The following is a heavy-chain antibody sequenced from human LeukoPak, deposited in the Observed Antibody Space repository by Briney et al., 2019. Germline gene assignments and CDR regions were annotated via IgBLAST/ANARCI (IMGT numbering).Heavy chain of an antibody. J-gene: IGHJ4*02. V-gene: IGHV4-30-2*01. D-gene: IGHD3-3*01. Sequence: PSETLSLTCAVSGGSISSGGYSWSWIGQPPGKGLEWIGYIYHSGSTYYNPSLKSRVTISVDRSKNQFSLKLSSVTAADTAVYYCARWYDFWSGYYFDYWGQGTLVTVSS. CDR3: ARWYDFWSGYYFDY. CDR2: IYHSGST. CDR1: GGSISSGGYS.